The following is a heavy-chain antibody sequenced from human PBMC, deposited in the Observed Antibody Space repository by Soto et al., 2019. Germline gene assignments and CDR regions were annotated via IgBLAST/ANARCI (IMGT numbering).Heavy chain of an antibody. CDR1: GGSISSYY. V-gene: IGHV4-59*01. Sequence: SETLSLTCTGSGGSISSYYWSWSRQPPGKGLESIGYLYYGGSTNYNPSLKSRVTLSVDTSTNQCSLTLSSMTAADTAVYYCALRSLAVVPAYWGQGTLVPVSS. CDR2: LYYGGST. CDR3: ALRSLAVVPAY. D-gene: IGHD3-22*01. J-gene: IGHJ1*01.